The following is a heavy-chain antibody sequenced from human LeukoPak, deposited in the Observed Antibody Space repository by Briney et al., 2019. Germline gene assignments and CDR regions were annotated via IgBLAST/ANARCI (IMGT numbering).Heavy chain of an antibody. CDR2: ISYNSGNM. V-gene: IGHV3-48*04. D-gene: IGHD3-3*01. CDR1: GFAFSGYN. Sequence: GGSLRLSCTASGFAFSGYNMNWVRQAPGKGLEWVSYISYNSGNMYYADSVTGRFTISRDNAKNSLYLQMNTLRAEDTAVHYCATAGLTVGNYELFDCWGQGTLVTVSS. J-gene: IGHJ4*02. CDR3: ATAGLTVGNYELFDC.